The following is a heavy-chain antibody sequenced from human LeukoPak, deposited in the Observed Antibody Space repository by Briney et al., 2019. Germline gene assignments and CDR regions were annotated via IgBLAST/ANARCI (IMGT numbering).Heavy chain of an antibody. V-gene: IGHV4-61*01. D-gene: IGHD2-2*01. CDR3: ASGYDSLNNWFDP. CDR1: GGSVSSGSYY. Sequence: PSETLSLTCTVSGGSVSSGSYYWSWIRQPPGRGLEWIGYIYYSGSTNYNPSLKRRVTISVDTSKNQFCLKLSSGTAADTAVYYCASGYDSLNNWFDPWGQGTLVTVSS. J-gene: IGHJ5*02. CDR2: IYYSGST.